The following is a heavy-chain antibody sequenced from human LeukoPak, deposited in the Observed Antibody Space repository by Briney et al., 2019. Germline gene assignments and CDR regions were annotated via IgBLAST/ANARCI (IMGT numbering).Heavy chain of an antibody. CDR3: AKDIGMATITYYFDY. CDR1: GFTFNRFT. D-gene: IGHD5-24*01. Sequence: GGSLRLSCDTSGFTFNRFTMSWVRQAPGKGLEWVSSISGSAISIDYADSVKGRFTISRDNAKNSVHLQMNSLRAEDTALYYCAKDIGMATITYYFDYWGQGTLVTVSS. V-gene: IGHV3-21*04. J-gene: IGHJ4*02. CDR2: ISGSAISI.